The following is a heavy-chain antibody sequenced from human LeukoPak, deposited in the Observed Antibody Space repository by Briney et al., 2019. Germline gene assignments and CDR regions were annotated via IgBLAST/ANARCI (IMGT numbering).Heavy chain of an antibody. Sequence: PSETLSLTCTVSGGSISSYYWSWIRQAPGKGLEWIGYIYYSGSTNYNPSLKSRVTISVDTSKNQFSLKLSSVTAADTAVYYCARESRVTTVFDYWGQGTLVTVSS. CDR3: ARESRVTTVFDY. CDR1: GGSISSYY. J-gene: IGHJ4*02. V-gene: IGHV4-59*01. CDR2: IYYSGST. D-gene: IGHD4-17*01.